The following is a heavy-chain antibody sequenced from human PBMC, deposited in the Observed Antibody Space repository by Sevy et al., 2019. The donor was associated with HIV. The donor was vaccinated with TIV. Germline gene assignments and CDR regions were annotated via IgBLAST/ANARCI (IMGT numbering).Heavy chain of an antibody. V-gene: IGHV3-7*01. J-gene: IGHJ4*02. Sequence: GGSLRLSCGASGFIFNSYWMTWVRQAPGKGLEWVATIKQDGSEKYYVDSVKGRFTIARDNVKNSVHLQISSLGVEDTVMYYCARDYSWGQGTQVAVSS. CDR2: IKQDGSEK. CDR1: GFIFNSYW. CDR3: ARDYS.